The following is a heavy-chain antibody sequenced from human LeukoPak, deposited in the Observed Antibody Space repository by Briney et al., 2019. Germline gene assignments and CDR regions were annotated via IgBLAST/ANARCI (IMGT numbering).Heavy chain of an antibody. CDR1: GYTFTSYG. CDR3: ARGAYYYDSSGCRY. J-gene: IGHJ4*02. D-gene: IGHD3-22*01. CDR2: ISAYNGNT. Sequence: GASVKVSCKASGYTFTSYGISWVRQAPGQGLEWMGWISAYNGNTNYAQKLQGRVTMTTDTSTSTAYMELRSLRSDDTAVYYCARGAYYYDSSGCRYWGQGTLVTVSS. V-gene: IGHV1-18*01.